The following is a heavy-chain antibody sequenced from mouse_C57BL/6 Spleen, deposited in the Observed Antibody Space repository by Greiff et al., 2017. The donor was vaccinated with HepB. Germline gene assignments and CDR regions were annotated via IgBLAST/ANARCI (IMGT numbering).Heavy chain of an antibody. J-gene: IGHJ4*01. CDR1: GFNIKDYY. Sequence: VQLQQSGAELVKPGASVKLSCTASGFNIKDYYMHWVKQRTEQGLEWIGRIDPEDGETKYDPKFQGKPTITADTSSNTAYLQLSSLTSEDTAVYYCARGTTVGGYYAMDYWGQGTSVTVSS. D-gene: IGHD1-1*01. V-gene: IGHV14-2*01. CDR3: ARGTTVGGYYAMDY. CDR2: IDPEDGET.